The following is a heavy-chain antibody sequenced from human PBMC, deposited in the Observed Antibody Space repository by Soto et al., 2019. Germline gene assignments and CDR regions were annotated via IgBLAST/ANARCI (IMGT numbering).Heavy chain of an antibody. J-gene: IGHJ4*02. CDR2: IYPGDSDT. Sequence: PGESLKISCAASGYSFTDYWIAWVRQMPGKGPEWMGLIYPGDSDTGYNPSFQGQVTISADKSITTIYLQWSSLKASDTAMYYCATRYSGSYYFDYWGQGTLVTVSS. CDR1: GYSFTDYW. V-gene: IGHV5-51*01. D-gene: IGHD5-12*01. CDR3: ATRYSGSYYFDY.